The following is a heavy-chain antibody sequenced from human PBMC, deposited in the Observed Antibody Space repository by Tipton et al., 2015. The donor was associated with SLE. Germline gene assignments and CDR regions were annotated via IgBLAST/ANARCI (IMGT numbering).Heavy chain of an antibody. J-gene: IGHJ2*01. CDR3: ASGAGDWYFDL. D-gene: IGHD3-10*01. CDR2: IYTSGST. CDR1: GGSISSSSYY. Sequence: TLSLTCTVSGGSISSSSYYWGWIRQPTGKGLEWIGHIYTSGSTNYNPSLKSRVTISVDTSKNQFSLKLSSVTAADTAVYYCASGAGDWYFDLWGRGTLVTVSS. V-gene: IGHV4-61*09.